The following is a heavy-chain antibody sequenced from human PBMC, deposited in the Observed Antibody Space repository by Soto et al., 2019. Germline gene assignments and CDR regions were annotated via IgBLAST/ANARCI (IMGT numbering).Heavy chain of an antibody. CDR3: ARRAETNGWNGFGADKYYFDF. CDR1: GYTFTSYD. CDR2: MNPNTGNS. V-gene: IGHV1-8*01. J-gene: IGHJ4*02. Sequence: GASVKVSCKASGYTFTSYDIYWVRRATGQGLEWMGWMNPNTGNSGYAQKFQGRVTVTSDTSINTVYMELSSLRSEDTAVYYCARRAETNGWNGFGADKYYFDFWGQGTLVTVSS. D-gene: IGHD1-1*01.